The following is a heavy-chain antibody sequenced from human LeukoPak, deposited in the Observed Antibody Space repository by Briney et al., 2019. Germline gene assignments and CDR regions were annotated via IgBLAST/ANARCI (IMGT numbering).Heavy chain of an antibody. D-gene: IGHD2-2*01. CDR2: IKQDGSEK. V-gene: IGHV3-7*01. J-gene: IGHJ4*02. Sequence: PGGSLRLSCAASGFTFSNYAMSWVRQAPGKGLEWVANIKQDGSEKYYVDSVKGRFTISRDNAKNSLYLQMNSLRAEDTAVYYCARARYCSSTSCLIYFDYWGQGTLVTVSS. CDR1: GFTFSNYA. CDR3: ARARYCSSTSCLIYFDY.